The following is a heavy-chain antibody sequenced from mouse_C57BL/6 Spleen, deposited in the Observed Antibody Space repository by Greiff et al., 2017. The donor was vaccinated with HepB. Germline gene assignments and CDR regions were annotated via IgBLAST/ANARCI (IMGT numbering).Heavy chain of an antibody. J-gene: IGHJ2*01. CDR2: IYPSDSET. D-gene: IGHD1-1*01. V-gene: IGHV1-61*01. CDR1: GYTFTSYW. CDR3: AREGLYGSSYDY. Sequence: QVQLKQPGAELVRPGSSVKLSCKASGYTFTSYWMDWVKQRPGQGLEWIGNIYPSDSETHYNQKFKDKATLTVDKSSSTAYMQLSILTSEDSAVYYGAREGLYGSSYDYWGQGTTLTVSS.